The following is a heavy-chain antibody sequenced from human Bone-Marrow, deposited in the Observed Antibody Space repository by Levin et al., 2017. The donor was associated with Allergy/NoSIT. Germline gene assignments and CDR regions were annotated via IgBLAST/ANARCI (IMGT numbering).Heavy chain of an antibody. J-gene: IGHJ4*02. D-gene: IGHD2/OR15-2a*01. CDR3: AKQAIPSLSDTTTYYYDGNIDY. CDR1: GFTFSTYT. Sequence: GGSLRLSCAASGFTFSTYTMNWVRQAPGKGLEWVSFLSDSSSYYADSVRGRFTISRDNAKNSLYLQMNSLRAEDTAIYYCAKQAIPSLSDTTTYYYDGNIDYWGQGTQVTVSS. V-gene: IGHV3-21*04. CDR2: LSDSSS.